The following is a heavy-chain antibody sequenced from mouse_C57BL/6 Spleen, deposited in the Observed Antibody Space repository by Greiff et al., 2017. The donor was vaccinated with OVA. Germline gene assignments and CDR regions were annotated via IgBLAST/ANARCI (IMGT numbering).Heavy chain of an antibody. CDR3: ARSAPDYDGSYYIAMDY. CDR1: GYTFTSYW. V-gene: IGHV1-72*01. Sequence: QVHVKQPGAELVKPGASVKLSCKASGYTFTSYWMHWVQQRPGRGLEWIGRIDPNSGGTKYNAKFNRKATLTVDKHSSTAYMQLSSLTSDDTAVYYCARSAPDYDGSYYIAMDYWGQGTSVTVSS. CDR2: IDPNSGGT. J-gene: IGHJ4*01. D-gene: IGHD1-1*01.